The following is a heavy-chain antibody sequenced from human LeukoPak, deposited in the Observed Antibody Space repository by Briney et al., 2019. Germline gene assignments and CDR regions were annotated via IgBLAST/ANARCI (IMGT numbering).Heavy chain of an antibody. CDR3: ARAQGGPEENWFDP. J-gene: IGHJ5*02. CDR1: GFTFSSYG. Sequence: GGSLRLSCAASGFTFSSYGMHWVRQAPGKGLEWVAVISYDGSNKYYADSVKGRFTISRDNSKNTLYLQMNSLRAEDTAVYYCARAQGGPEENWFDPWGQGTLVTVSS. CDR2: ISYDGSNK. V-gene: IGHV3-30*03. D-gene: IGHD3-16*01.